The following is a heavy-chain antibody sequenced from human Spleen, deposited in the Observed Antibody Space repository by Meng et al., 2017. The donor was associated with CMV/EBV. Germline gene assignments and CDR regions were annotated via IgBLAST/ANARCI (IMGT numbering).Heavy chain of an antibody. CDR1: GGCFSGYY. V-gene: IGHV4-34*01. Sequence: QVELQQWGAGLLKPSDTLSLTFCVYGGCFSGYYWRWIRQPPGKGLEWIGEINHSGSTNYNPSLKSRVTISVDTSKNQFSLKLSSVTAADTAVYYCARVWSPLRADFWSGHMKGIDYWGQGTLVTVSS. J-gene: IGHJ4*02. CDR3: ARVWSPLRADFWSGHMKGIDY. D-gene: IGHD3-3*01. CDR2: INHSGST.